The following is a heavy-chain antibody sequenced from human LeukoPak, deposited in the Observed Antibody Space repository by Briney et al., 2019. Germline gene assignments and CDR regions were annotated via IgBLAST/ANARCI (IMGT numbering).Heavy chain of an antibody. CDR3: AKGRVSSSSWSSTYYYYFYIDV. Sequence: PGGSLRLSCAASGFTFISYGMHWVRQAPGKGLEWVAFIRYDGSNKYYADSVKGRFTISRDNSKNTLYLQMNSLRAEDTAVYYCAKGRVSSSSWSSTYYYYFYIDVWGKGTTVTVSS. D-gene: IGHD6-13*01. J-gene: IGHJ6*03. CDR2: IRYDGSNK. CDR1: GFTFISYG. V-gene: IGHV3-30*02.